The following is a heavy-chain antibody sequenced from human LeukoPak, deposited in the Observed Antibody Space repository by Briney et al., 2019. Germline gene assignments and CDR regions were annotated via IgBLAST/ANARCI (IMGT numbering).Heavy chain of an antibody. Sequence: PGGSLRLSCAASGFTFSNSDMNWVRQAPGKGLEWVSYIINSGNTIYYADSVKGRFTISRDNAKNSLYLQMNSLRAEDTAVYYCVRDTVGSGWFTKYFTYWGQGTLVTVSS. CDR1: GFTFSNSD. CDR3: VRDTVGSGWFTKYFTY. D-gene: IGHD6-19*01. CDR2: IINSGNTI. V-gene: IGHV3-48*03. J-gene: IGHJ1*01.